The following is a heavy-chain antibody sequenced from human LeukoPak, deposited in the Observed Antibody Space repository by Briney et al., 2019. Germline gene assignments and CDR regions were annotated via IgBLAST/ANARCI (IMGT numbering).Heavy chain of an antibody. D-gene: IGHD3-22*01. V-gene: IGHV3-30*18. CDR1: GFTFSSYG. J-gene: IGHJ4*02. CDR2: ISYDGSHK. CDR3: AKDHRDYDSSGSFDY. Sequence: GGSLRLSCVASGFTFSSYGMHWVRQAPGKGLEWVAVISYDGSHKYYADSVKGRFTISRDNSKNTLYLQMNSLRAEDTAEYSCAKDHRDYDSSGSFDYWGQGTLVTVSS.